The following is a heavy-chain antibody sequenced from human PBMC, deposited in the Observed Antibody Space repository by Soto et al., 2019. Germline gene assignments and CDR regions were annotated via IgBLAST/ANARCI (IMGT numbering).Heavy chain of an antibody. V-gene: IGHV5-51*01. CDR1: GYSFTSYW. CDR2: IYPGDSDT. D-gene: IGHD6-19*01. Sequence: GESLKISCKGSGYSFTSYWIGWVRQMPGKGLEWMGIIYPGDSDTRYSPSFQGQVTISADKSISTTYLQWSSLTASDTAMYYCARVFGSGWSGFDRWGQGTLVTVSS. J-gene: IGHJ5*02. CDR3: ARVFGSGWSGFDR.